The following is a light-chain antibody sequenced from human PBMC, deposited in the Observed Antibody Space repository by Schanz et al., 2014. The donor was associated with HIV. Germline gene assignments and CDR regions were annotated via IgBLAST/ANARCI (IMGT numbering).Light chain of an antibody. J-gene: IGLJ2*01. Sequence: QSALTQPASVSGSPGQSITISCTGTSSDVGGYNYVSWYQQHPGKAPKLMIYDVSNRPSGVSNRFSGSKSGNTASLTISGLQAEDEADYYCSSYTTNRTMAFGGGTKLTVL. CDR2: DVS. CDR1: SSDVGGYNY. V-gene: IGLV2-14*01. CDR3: SSYTTNRTMA.